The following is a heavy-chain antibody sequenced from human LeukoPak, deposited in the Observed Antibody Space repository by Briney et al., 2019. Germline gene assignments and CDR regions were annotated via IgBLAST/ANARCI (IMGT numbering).Heavy chain of an antibody. D-gene: IGHD2-15*01. CDR1: GGTFSSYA. Sequence: ASVKVSCKASGGTFSSYAISWVRQAPGQGLEWMGGIIPIFGTANYAQKFQGRVTITADESTSTAYMELSSLRSEDTAVYYCARETCSGGSCYSGSDAFDIWGQGTMVTVSS. CDR3: ARETCSGGSCYSGSDAFDI. J-gene: IGHJ3*02. CDR2: IIPIFGTA. V-gene: IGHV1-69*13.